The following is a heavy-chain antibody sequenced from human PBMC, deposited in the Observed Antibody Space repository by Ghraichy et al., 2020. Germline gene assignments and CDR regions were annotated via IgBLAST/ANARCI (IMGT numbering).Heavy chain of an antibody. CDR3: ATGGQGAWFSAY. D-gene: IGHD6-19*01. Sequence: GGSLRLSCEASGFSFSTYGMHWVRQAPGKGLEWVAYLWRDGGDKRYRDSVKGRFTVSRDNFKSTLYLQMDSLAAEDTAVYYCATGGQGAWFSAYWGLGTQVTVSS. CDR2: LWRDGGDK. V-gene: IGHV3-33*03. J-gene: IGHJ4*02. CDR1: GFSFSTYG.